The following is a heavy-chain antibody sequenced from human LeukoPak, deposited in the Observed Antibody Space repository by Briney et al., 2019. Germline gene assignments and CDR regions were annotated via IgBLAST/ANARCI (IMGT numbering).Heavy chain of an antibody. V-gene: IGHV3-30-3*01. CDR1: GFTFSRYA. CDR2: ISYDANIGSNK. CDR3: ARDGGYDFWSGYYQDY. J-gene: IGHJ4*02. Sequence: QPGGSLRLSCATSGFTFSRYAMHWVRQAPGKGLEWVALISYDANIGSNKYYADSVEGRFTISRDNSKNTLYLQMNSLRAEDTAVYYCARDGGYDFWSGYYQDYWGQGTLVTVSS. D-gene: IGHD3-3*01.